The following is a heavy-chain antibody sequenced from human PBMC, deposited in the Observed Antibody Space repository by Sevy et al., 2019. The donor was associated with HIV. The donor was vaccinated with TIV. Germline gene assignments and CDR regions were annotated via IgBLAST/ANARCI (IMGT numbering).Heavy chain of an antibody. CDR2: MKSKIDGGTI. V-gene: IGHV3-15*01. CDR1: GFTFSIIY. D-gene: IGHD6-13*01. J-gene: IGHJ3*02. CDR3: TTVGFPHWVSEAFDI. Sequence: GGSLRLSCAASGFTFSIIYMNWVRQSPGKGLEWVGRMKSKIDGGTIDYAAPVKDRFTMSRDDSKNTLYLQMNSLKADDTAVYYCTTVGFPHWVSEAFDIWGQGTMVTVSS.